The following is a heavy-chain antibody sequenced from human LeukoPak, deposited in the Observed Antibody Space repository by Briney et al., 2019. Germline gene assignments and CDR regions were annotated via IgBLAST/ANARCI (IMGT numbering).Heavy chain of an antibody. CDR3: ARASETYYYDSSGYGGSFQH. Sequence: ASVKVSCKASGYTFTSYGISWVRQAPGQGLEWMGWISAYNGNTNYAQKLQGRVAMTTGTSTSTAYMELRSLRSDDTAVYYCARASETYYYDSSGYGGSFQHWGQGTLVTVSS. J-gene: IGHJ1*01. CDR2: ISAYNGNT. V-gene: IGHV1-18*01. D-gene: IGHD3-22*01. CDR1: GYTFTSYG.